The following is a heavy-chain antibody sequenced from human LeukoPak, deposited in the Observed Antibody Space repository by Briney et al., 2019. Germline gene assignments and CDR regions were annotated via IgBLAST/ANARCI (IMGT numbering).Heavy chain of an antibody. CDR2: MNPNSGNT. D-gene: IGHD3-16*01. V-gene: IGHV1-8*02. CDR1: GYSFVGYG. CDR3: ARGSMMIGAFDI. J-gene: IGHJ3*02. Sequence: ASVKVSCKAFGYSFVGYGITWVRQATGQGLEWMGWMNPNSGNTGYAQKFQGRVTMTRNTSISTAYMELSSLRSEDTAVYYCARGSMMIGAFDIWGQGTMVTVSS.